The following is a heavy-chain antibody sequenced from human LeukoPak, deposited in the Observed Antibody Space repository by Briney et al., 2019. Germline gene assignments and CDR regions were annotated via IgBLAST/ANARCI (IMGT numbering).Heavy chain of an antibody. CDR2: IKQDGSEK. CDR1: GFTFSSHW. CDR3: AKGRVLYSSSSTPFDY. D-gene: IGHD6-6*01. Sequence: GGSLRLSCAASGFTFSSHWMSWVRQAPGKGLEWVANIKQDGSEKNYVDSAKGRFTISRDNSKNTLYLLMNSLTAEDTAVYYCAKGRVLYSSSSTPFDYWGQGTLVTVSS. V-gene: IGHV3-7*03. J-gene: IGHJ4*02.